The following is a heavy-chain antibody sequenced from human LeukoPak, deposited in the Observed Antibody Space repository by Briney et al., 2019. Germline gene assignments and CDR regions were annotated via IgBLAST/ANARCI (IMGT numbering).Heavy chain of an antibody. CDR3: AFRSAAGGGVDN. CDR1: GIPFSNFW. D-gene: IGHD6-13*01. V-gene: IGHV3-74*01. J-gene: IGHJ4*02. Sequence: PGRSLRLSCAAAGIPFSNFWMHWVRQAPGKGLEWVSRIENDGRSSTYAASVKGRFTISRDNAKNMLYLQMNDLRLEDTAFYYCAFRSAAGGGVDNWGQGTLVTVSS. CDR2: IENDGRSS.